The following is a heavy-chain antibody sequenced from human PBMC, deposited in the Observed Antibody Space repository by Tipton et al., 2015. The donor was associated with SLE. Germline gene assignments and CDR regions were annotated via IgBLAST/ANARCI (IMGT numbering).Heavy chain of an antibody. CDR3: AREYYESSGYWGTFDY. CDR1: GFTLNNDW. Sequence: GSLRLSCAASGFTLNNDWMHWVRQAPGKGLVWVSRIKPDGRTINYADSVKGRFTISRDNSKNTLYLQMNSLRPEDTALYYCAREYYESSGYWGTFDYWGQGNLVTVSS. V-gene: IGHV3-74*01. D-gene: IGHD3-22*01. J-gene: IGHJ4*02. CDR2: IKPDGRTI.